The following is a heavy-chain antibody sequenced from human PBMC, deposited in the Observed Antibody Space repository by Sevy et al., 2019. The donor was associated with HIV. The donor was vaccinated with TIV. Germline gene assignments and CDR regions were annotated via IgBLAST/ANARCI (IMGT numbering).Heavy chain of an antibody. Sequence: GGPLRLSCAASGFTFSSYAMSWVRQAPGKGLEWVAAIWYDGRTERYADSVQGRFTISRDNSKKTLYLQMNSLRDEDTAIYYCARDAARVIVPTAGFDSWGQGTLVTVSS. CDR1: GFTFSSYA. J-gene: IGHJ5*01. CDR3: ARDAARVIVPTAGFDS. V-gene: IGHV3-33*08. D-gene: IGHD1-1*01. CDR2: IWYDGRTE.